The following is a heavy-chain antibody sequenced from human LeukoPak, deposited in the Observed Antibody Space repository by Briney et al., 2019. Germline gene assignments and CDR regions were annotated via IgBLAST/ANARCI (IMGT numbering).Heavy chain of an antibody. J-gene: IGHJ6*02. Sequence: PGGSLRLSCAASGFTFSSYSINWVRQAPGKGLEWVSSISSSSTYINYADSVKGRFTISRDNAKNSLYLQMNSLRAEDTAVYYCASTVAGPLHDVYYYGMDVWGQGTTVTVSS. CDR2: ISSSSTYI. CDR1: GFTFSSYS. CDR3: ASTVAGPLHDVYYYGMDV. V-gene: IGHV3-21*01. D-gene: IGHD6-19*01.